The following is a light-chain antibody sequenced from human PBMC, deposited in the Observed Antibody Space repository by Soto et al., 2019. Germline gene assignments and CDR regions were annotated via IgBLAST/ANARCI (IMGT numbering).Light chain of an antibody. CDR2: KVS. Sequence: QSALTQPASVSGSPRQSITISCTGTSSDVGDGDFVSWYQQRPGNAPKLMIYKVSNRPSGVSNRFSGSKSGNTASLTISGLQAEDEAEYYCCYYTRSYTWVFGGGTKLTVL. J-gene: IGLJ3*02. V-gene: IGLV2-14*01. CDR1: SSDVGDGDF. CDR3: CYYTRSYTWV.